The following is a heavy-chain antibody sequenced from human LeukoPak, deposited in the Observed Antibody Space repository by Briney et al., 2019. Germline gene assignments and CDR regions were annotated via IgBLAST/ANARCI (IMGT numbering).Heavy chain of an antibody. CDR1: GASISTGGFY. D-gene: IGHD3-10*01. Sequence: SETLSLTCTVSGASISTGGFYWTWIRQPPREGLEWIGYIYYTGSVDYNASLKSRLTILLDTSKNRFSLKLNSVTAADTAVYYCARDHSYYFGSQTSTLDVWGQGTAVTVSS. J-gene: IGHJ6*02. CDR2: IYYTGSV. V-gene: IGHV4-31*03. CDR3: ARDHSYYFGSQTSTLDV.